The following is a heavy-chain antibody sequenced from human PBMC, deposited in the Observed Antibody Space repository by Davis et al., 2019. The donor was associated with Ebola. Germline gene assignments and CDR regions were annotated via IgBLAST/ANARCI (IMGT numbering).Heavy chain of an antibody. CDR2: ISAYNVNT. J-gene: IGHJ3*02. CDR3: ARTSIVGTTTTASDI. D-gene: IGHD1-26*01. CDR1: GYTFTNYY. Sequence: ASVKVSCTASGYTFTNYYMHWVRQAPGQGLEWMGWISAYNVNTNYAQKLQGRVTMTTDTSTSTAYMELRSLRSDDTAVYFCARTSIVGTTTTASDIWGQGTTVTVSS. V-gene: IGHV1-18*04.